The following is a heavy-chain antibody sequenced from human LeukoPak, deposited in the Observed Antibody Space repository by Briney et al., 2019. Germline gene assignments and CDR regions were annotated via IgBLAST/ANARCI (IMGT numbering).Heavy chain of an antibody. Sequence: GGSLRLSCAAPECTFSNYAMSWVRQAPGKGLEWVSGIRGSDGSTYYADSVKGRFTSSRDNSKNTRFLQMNSLRAEEPAVQYCAKGLLFTIIVVVNADAFDIWGRGTMVTVTS. CDR1: ECTFSNYA. J-gene: IGHJ3*02. CDR2: IRGSDGST. CDR3: AKGLLFTIIVVVNADAFDI. D-gene: IGHD3-22*01. V-gene: IGHV3-23*01.